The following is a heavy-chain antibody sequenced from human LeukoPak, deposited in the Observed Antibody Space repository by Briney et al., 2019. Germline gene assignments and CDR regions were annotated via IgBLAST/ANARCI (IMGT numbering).Heavy chain of an antibody. CDR2: ISSDSIYI. V-gene: IGHV3-21*06. J-gene: IGHJ6*03. Sequence: GGSLRLSCAASGFTFSSYSMNWVRQAPGKGLEWVSAISSDSIYIFYADSVKGRFTISRDNAKNSLYLQMNSLRAEDTAVYYCARGRNKMLRGAIGADTKYYSCYYMDVWGKGTTVTVSS. CDR3: ARGRNKMLRGAIGADTKYYSCYYMDV. CDR1: GFTFSSYS. D-gene: IGHD3-10*01.